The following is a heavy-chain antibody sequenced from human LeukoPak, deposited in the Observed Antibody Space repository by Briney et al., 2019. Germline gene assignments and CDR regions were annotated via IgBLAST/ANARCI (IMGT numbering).Heavy chain of an antibody. CDR2: ISGSGGST. D-gene: IGHD3-22*01. V-gene: IGHV3-23*01. CDR1: GFTFSSYA. CDR3: ARTAYYYDSSGLYDY. Sequence: GGSLRLSCAASGFTFSSYAMSWVRQAPGKGLEWVSAISGSGGSTYYADSVKGRFTISRDNSKNTLYLQMNSLRAEDTAVYYCARTAYYYDSSGLYDYWGQGTLATVSS. J-gene: IGHJ4*02.